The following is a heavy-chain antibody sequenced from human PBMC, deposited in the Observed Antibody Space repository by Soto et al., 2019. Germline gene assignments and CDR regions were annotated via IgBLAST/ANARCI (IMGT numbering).Heavy chain of an antibody. CDR2: IYYSGST. CDR1: GGSISSGNYY. CDR3: ASPFNSDPLNLFDR. Sequence: PSETLSLTXTVSGGSISSGNYYWGWIRQPPGKGLEWIGSIYYSGSTYYNPSLKSRVTISVDTSKNQFSLKLSSVTAADTAVYYCASPFNSDPLNLFDRWGEGTLVTFSA. J-gene: IGHJ5*02. D-gene: IGHD1-20*01. V-gene: IGHV4-39*01.